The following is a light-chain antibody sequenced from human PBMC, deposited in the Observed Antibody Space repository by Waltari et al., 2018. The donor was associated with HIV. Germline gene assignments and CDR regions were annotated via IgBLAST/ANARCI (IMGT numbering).Light chain of an antibody. CDR1: SRDVGGFNL. CDR3: CSYAGSTTWL. Sequence: FSLAQPASVAGSPGQAVPRPWTGSSRDVGGFNLFSWYQQHPGKAPKLMIYEDDKRPSGVSNRFSGSKSGNTASLTISGLQAEDEADYYCCSYAGSTTWLFGGGTKLTVL. V-gene: IGLV2-23*01. J-gene: IGLJ3*02. CDR2: EDD.